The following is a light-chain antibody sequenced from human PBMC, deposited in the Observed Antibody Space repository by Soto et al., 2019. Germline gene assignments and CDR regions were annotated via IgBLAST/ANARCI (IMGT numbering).Light chain of an antibody. CDR2: DNN. CDR1: SSNIGNNY. CDR3: GTWDSSLSAYV. Sequence: QSVLTQPPSVSAAPGQKVTISCSGSSSNIGNNYVSWYQQLSGTAPKLLIYDNNKRPSGIPDRFSGSKSGTSATLGITGLQTGDEADYYCGTWDSSLSAYVFGTGTKDTVL. J-gene: IGLJ1*01. V-gene: IGLV1-51*01.